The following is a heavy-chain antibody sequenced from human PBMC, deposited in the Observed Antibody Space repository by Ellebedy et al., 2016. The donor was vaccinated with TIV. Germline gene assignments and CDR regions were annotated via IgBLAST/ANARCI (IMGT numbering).Heavy chain of an antibody. D-gene: IGHD1-1*01. CDR1: GYTFTGYY. J-gene: IGHJ4*02. CDR3: ARDPPTGTTGY. V-gene: IGHV1-69*13. Sequence: SVKVSXXASGYTFTGYYMHWVRQAPGQGLEWMGGIIPIFGTANYAQKFQGRVTITADESTSTAYMELSSLRSEDTAVYYCARDPPTGTTGYWGQGTLVTVSS. CDR2: IIPIFGTA.